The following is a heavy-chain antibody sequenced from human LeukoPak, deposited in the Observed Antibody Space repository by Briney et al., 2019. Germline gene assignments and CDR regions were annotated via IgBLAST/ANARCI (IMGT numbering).Heavy chain of an antibody. V-gene: IGHV4-31*03. Sequence: SETLSLTCTVSGGSISSGGYYWSWIRQHPGKGLEWIGYIYYSGSTYYNPSLKSRVTISVDTSKNQFSLKLSSVTAADTAVYYCARAGYGFWSGYANWFDPWGQGTLVTVSS. CDR3: ARAGYGFWSGYANWFDP. D-gene: IGHD3-3*01. CDR2: IYYSGST. CDR1: GGSISSGGYY. J-gene: IGHJ5*02.